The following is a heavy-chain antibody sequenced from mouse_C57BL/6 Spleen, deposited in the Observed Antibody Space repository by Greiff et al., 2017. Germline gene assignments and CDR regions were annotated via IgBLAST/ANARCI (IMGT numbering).Heavy chain of an antibody. CDR1: GFTFSDYG. CDR3: ARRGDYYAMDD. J-gene: IGHJ4*01. V-gene: IGHV5-15*01. CDR2: ISNLAYSI. Sequence: EVNVVESGGGLVQPGGSLKLSCAASGFTFSDYGMAWVRQAPRKGPEWVAFISNLAYSIYYADTVTGRFTISRENAKNTLYLEMSSLRSEDTAMYYCARRGDYYAMDDWGQGTSVTVSS.